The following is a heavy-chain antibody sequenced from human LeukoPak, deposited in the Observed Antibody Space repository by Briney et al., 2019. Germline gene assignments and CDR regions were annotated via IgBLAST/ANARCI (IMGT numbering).Heavy chain of an antibody. CDR3: ARRYYDSRRAHFDY. D-gene: IGHD3-22*01. CDR2: IYYSGST. CDR1: GGSISSSSYF. V-gene: IGHV4-39*01. Sequence: SETLSLTCTVSGGSISSSSYFWGWIRQPPGKGLEWIGSIYYSGSTYYNPSLKSRVTISVDTSKNQFSLKLSSVTAADTAVYYCARRYYDSRRAHFDYWGQGTLVTVSS. J-gene: IGHJ4*02.